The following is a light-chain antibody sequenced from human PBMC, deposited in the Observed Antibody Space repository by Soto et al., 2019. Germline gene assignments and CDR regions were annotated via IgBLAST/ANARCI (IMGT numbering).Light chain of an antibody. J-gene: IGKJ5*01. CDR1: QSVSSN. CDR3: QQYNNWPPIT. CDR2: GAS. V-gene: IGKV3-15*01. Sequence: EIAVTQSPAALSVSSGERATLSCRASQSVSSNLAWYQQKPGQAPRLLIYGASTRATGIPARFSGSGSGTEFTLTISSLQSEDFAVYYCQQYNNWPPITFGQGTRLEVK.